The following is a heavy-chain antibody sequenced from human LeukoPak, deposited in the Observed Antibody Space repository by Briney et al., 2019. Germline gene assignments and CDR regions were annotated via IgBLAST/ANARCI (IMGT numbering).Heavy chain of an antibody. J-gene: IGHJ4*02. Sequence: ASVKVSCKASGYTFTGYYMHWVRHAPGQGLEWMGWINPNSGGTNYAQKFQGRVTMTRDTSISTAYMELSRLRSDDTAVYYCAREIVGATVFDYWGQGTLVTVSS. CDR1: GYTFTGYY. V-gene: IGHV1-2*02. D-gene: IGHD1-26*01. CDR3: AREIVGATVFDY. CDR2: INPNSGGT.